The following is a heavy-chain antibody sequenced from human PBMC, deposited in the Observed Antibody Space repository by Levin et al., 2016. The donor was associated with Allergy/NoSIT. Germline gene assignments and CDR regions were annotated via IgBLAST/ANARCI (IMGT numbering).Heavy chain of an antibody. J-gene: IGHJ4*02. CDR3: ARGPNLEWEQPYRD. CDR1: GFTFSSYG. CDR2: IWYDGSNK. D-gene: IGHD1-26*01. Sequence: GESLKISCAASGFTFSSYGMHWVRQAPGKGLEWVAVIWYDGSNKYYADSVKGRFTISRDNSKNTLYLQMNSLRAEDTAVYYCARGPNLEWEQPYRDWGQGTLVTVSS. V-gene: IGHV3-33*01.